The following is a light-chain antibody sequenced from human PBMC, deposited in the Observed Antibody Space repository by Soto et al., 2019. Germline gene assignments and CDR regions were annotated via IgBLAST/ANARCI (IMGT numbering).Light chain of an antibody. V-gene: IGKV1-5*03. CDR1: QSISSW. CDR3: QQYKDNWT. J-gene: IGKJ1*01. CDR2: KAS. Sequence: DIQMTQSPSTLSASVGDRVTITCRASQSISSWLAWYQQKPGTAPNLLIYKASTLQSGVPSRFSGSGSGTEFTLTISSLQPDDSATYYCQQYKDNWTFGQGTKVDIK.